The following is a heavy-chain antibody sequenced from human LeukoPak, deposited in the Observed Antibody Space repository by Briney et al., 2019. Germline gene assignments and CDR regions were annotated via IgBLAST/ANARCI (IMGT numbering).Heavy chain of an antibody. CDR1: GGSISSYY. V-gene: IGHV4-59*01. D-gene: IGHD3-10*01. CDR3: ARDRGRLGSNYYYGMDV. Sequence: SETLSLTCTVSGGSISSYYWSWIRQPPGRGLEWIGYIYYSGSTNYNPSLKSRVTISVDTSKNQFSLKLSSVTAADTAVYYCARDRGRLGSNYYYGMDVWGKGTMVTVSS. J-gene: IGHJ6*04. CDR2: IYYSGST.